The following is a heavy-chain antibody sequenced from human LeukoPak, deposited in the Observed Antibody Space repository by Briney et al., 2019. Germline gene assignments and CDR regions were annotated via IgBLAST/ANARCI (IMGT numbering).Heavy chain of an antibody. CDR1: GFTFSSYT. D-gene: IGHD3-22*01. V-gene: IGHV3-21*01. CDR2: ITSSSSYI. J-gene: IGHJ4*02. CDR3: ARDQHYDSSGYYSY. Sequence: PGGSLRLSCAASGFTFSSYTMNWVRQAPGKGLEWVSSITSSSSYIYYADSVKGRFTISRDNAKNSLYLQMNSLRAEDTAVYYCARDQHYDSSGYYSYWGQGTLVTVSS.